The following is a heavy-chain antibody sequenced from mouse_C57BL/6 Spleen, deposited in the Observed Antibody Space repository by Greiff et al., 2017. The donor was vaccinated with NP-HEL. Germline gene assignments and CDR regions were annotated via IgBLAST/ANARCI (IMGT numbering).Heavy chain of an antibody. CDR3: ARDYYGSSYWYFDV. CDR2: IYPRDGST. J-gene: IGHJ1*03. D-gene: IGHD1-1*01. CDR1: GYTFTSYD. V-gene: IGHV1-85*01. Sequence: VQLQESGPELVKPGASVKLSCKASGYTFTSYDINWVKQRPGQGLEWIGWIYPRDGSTKYNEKFKGKAPLTVDTSSSTAYMELHSLPSEDSAVYFCARDYYGSSYWYFDVWGTGTTVTVSS.